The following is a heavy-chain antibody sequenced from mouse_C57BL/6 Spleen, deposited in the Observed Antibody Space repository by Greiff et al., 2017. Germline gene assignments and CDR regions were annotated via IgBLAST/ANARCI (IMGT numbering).Heavy chain of an antibody. J-gene: IGHJ3*01. CDR3: ARGGDYYASFAY. CDR1: GYTFTSYW. V-gene: IGHV1-55*01. D-gene: IGHD1-1*01. Sequence: QVQLQQPGAELVKPGASVKMSCKASGYTFTSYWITWVKQRPGQGLEWIGDIYPGSGSTNYNEKFKSKATLTVDTSSRTAYMQLSSLTSEDSAVYYCARGGDYYASFAYWGQGTLVTVSA. CDR2: IYPGSGST.